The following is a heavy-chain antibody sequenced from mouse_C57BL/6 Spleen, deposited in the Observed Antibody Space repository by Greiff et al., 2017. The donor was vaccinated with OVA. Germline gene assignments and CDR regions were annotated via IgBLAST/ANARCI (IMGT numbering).Heavy chain of an antibody. Sequence: VQLQQPGAELVRPGSSVKLSCKASGYTFTSYWMDWVKQRPGQGLEWIGNIYPSDSETHYNQKFKDKATLTVDKSSSTAYMQLSSLTSEDSAVYYCARSGNYYYGSSYLYFDYWGQGTTLTVSS. CDR3: ARSGNYYYGSSYLYFDY. V-gene: IGHV1-61*01. CDR1: GYTFTSYW. CDR2: IYPSDSET. J-gene: IGHJ2*01. D-gene: IGHD1-1*01.